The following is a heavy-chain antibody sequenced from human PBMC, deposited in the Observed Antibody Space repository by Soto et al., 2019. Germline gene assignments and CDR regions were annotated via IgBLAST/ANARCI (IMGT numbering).Heavy chain of an antibody. D-gene: IGHD5-12*01. J-gene: IGHJ6*02. CDR2: IYHSGST. V-gene: IGHV4-4*02. CDR1: GGSISSSNW. CDR3: ARDLGGYEDYYYYYGMDV. Sequence: SETLSLTCAVSGGSISSSNWWSWVRQPPGKGLEWIGEIYHSGSTNYNPSLKSRVTISVDKSMNQFSLKLSSVTAADTAVYYCARDLGGYEDYYYYYGMDVWGQGTTVAVSS.